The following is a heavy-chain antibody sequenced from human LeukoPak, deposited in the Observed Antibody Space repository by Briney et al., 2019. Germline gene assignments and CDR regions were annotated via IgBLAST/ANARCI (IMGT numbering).Heavy chain of an antibody. Sequence: SETLSLTCAVYGGSFSGYYWSWIRQPPGKGLEWIGYIYYSGSTNYNPSLKSRVTISVDTSKNQFSLKLSSVTAADTAVYYCARARLGIAGDWGQGTLVTVSS. CDR1: GGSFSGYY. CDR2: IYYSGST. CDR3: ARARLGIAGD. D-gene: IGHD2-8*02. V-gene: IGHV4-59*01. J-gene: IGHJ4*02.